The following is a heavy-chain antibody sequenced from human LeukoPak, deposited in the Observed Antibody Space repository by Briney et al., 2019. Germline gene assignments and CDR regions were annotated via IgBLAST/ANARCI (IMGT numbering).Heavy chain of an antibody. V-gene: IGHV4-39*07. CDR3: ARGAMVRGVNWFDP. D-gene: IGHD3-10*01. CDR2: IYYSGST. Sequence: SETLSLTCTVSGGSISSSSYYWGWIRQPPGKGLEWIGSIYYSGSTNYNPSLKSRVTISVDTSKNQFSLKLSSVTAADTAVYYCARGAMVRGVNWFDPWGQGTLVTVSS. CDR1: GGSISSSSYY. J-gene: IGHJ5*02.